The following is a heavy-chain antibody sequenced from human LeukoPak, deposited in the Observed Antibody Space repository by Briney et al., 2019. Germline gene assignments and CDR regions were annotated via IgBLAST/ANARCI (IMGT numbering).Heavy chain of an antibody. CDR2: INTDGSST. D-gene: IGHD1-26*01. CDR3: ARVIGWDEPFDL. CDR1: GFSLSSYW. Sequence: GGSLRLSCAASGFSLSSYWIHWVRQAPGKGLVWVSRINTDGSSTNYADSVRGRFTVSRDNAKNTLYLQMNSLRVEDTAVYYCARVIGWDEPFDLWGHGTLVTVSS. V-gene: IGHV3-74*01. J-gene: IGHJ3*01.